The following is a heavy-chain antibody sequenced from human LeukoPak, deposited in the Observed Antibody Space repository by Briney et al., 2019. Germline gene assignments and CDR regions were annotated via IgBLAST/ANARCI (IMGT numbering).Heavy chain of an antibody. CDR1: GFTFDNYA. J-gene: IGHJ4*02. V-gene: IGHV3-23*01. CDR3: AKGSAAIRPYYFDY. Sequence: GGCLRLSRAASGFTFDNYAMSWVRQAPGKGLEWVSAISGSGDSTYHADSVKGRFIISRDNSKSTVYLQMNSLSADDTAVYYCAKGSAAIRPYYFDYWGQGTLVTVSS. D-gene: IGHD6-13*01. CDR2: ISGSGDST.